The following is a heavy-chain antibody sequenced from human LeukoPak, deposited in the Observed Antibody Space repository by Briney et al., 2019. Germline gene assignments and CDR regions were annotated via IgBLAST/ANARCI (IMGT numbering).Heavy chain of an antibody. J-gene: IGHJ5*02. CDR3: AKGGYGLNWFDP. Sequence: GGSLRLSCAASGFTFSTYAMRWVRPAPGKGLEWVSAISGGGVSTYYADSVKGRFTISRDNSKNTLYLQMNSLRAEDMAGYYCAKGGYGLNWFDPWGQGTLVTVSS. V-gene: IGHV3-23*01. CDR2: ISGGGVST. CDR1: GFTFSTYA. D-gene: IGHD5-18*01.